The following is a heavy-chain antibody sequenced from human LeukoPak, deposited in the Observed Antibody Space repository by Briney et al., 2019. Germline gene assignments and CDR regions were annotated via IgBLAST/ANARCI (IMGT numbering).Heavy chain of an antibody. J-gene: IGHJ5*02. Sequence: ASVKVSCKASGYTFTSYGISWVRQAPGQGLEWMGWISAYNGNTNYAQKLQGRVTMTTDTSTSTAYMELRSLRSGDTAVYYCARLLPLLNWFDPWGQGTLVTVSS. V-gene: IGHV1-18*01. CDR2: ISAYNGNT. D-gene: IGHD1-26*01. CDR3: ARLLPLLNWFDP. CDR1: GYTFTSYG.